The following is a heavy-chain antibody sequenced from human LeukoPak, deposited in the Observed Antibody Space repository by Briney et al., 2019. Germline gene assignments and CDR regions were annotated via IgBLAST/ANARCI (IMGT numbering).Heavy chain of an antibody. Sequence: GGSLRLSCAASGFIVSSNYMSWVRQAPGKGLEWVSVIYSGGSTYYVDSVKGRFTISRHNSKNTLYLQMNSLRAEDTAVYYCARVNCGGDCYHNWFDPWGQGTLVTVSS. CDR3: ARVNCGGDCYHNWFDP. CDR1: GFIVSSNY. CDR2: IYSGGST. D-gene: IGHD2-21*02. J-gene: IGHJ5*02. V-gene: IGHV3-53*04.